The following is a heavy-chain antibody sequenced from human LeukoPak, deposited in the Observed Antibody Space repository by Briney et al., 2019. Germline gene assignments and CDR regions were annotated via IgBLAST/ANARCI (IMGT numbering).Heavy chain of an antibody. CDR3: ARVGCSSTSCYHPRAVGYYVDV. J-gene: IGHJ6*03. CDR2: INHSGST. CDR1: GGSFSGYY. V-gene: IGHV4-34*01. Sequence: SETLSLTCAVYGGSFSGYYWSWIRQPPGKGLEWIGEINHSGSTNYNPSLKSRVTISVDTSKNQFSLKLSSVTAADTAVYYCARVGCSSTSCYHPRAVGYYVDVWGKGTTVTVSS. D-gene: IGHD2-2*01.